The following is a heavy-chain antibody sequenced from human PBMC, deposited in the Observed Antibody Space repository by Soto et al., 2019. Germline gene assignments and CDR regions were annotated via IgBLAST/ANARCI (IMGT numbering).Heavy chain of an antibody. CDR2: ISYDGSNK. Sequence: PGGSLRLSCAASGFSFSSYGMHWVRQAPGKGLEWVAVISYDGSNKYYADSVKGRFTISRDNSKNTLYLQMNSLRAEDTAVYYCALDTAMGLDYWGQGTLVTVSS. CDR1: GFSFSSYG. D-gene: IGHD5-18*01. CDR3: ALDTAMGLDY. J-gene: IGHJ4*02. V-gene: IGHV3-30*03.